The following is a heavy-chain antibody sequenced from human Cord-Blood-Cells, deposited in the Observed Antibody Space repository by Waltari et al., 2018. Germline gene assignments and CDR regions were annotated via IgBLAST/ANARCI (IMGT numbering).Heavy chain of an antibody. CDR3: AGGWRDDYSNYYFDF. J-gene: IGHJ4*02. CDR1: GGSFSGYY. V-gene: IGHV4-34*01. CDR2: INHRGST. D-gene: IGHD4-4*01. Sequence: QVQLQQWGAGLLKPSETLSLTCAVYGGSFSGYYWSWIRQPPGKGLEWIGEINHRGSTNYTPDSKSRVTISVDQSKNPFSPKLGSFAAADTAVYFCAGGWRDDYSNYYFDFWGQGTLVTVSS.